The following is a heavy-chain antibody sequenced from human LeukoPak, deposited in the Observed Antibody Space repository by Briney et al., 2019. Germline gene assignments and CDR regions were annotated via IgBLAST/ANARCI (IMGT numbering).Heavy chain of an antibody. CDR1: GDSVSNKNAA. CDR2: TYYRSEWHT. Sequence: SQTLSLTCAVSGDSVSNKNAAWNWIRQSPSRGLEWLGRTYYRSEWHTDYAFSVKGRITINADTSKNQFSLQLGYVTPEDTAVYYCASGWALSWGQGTLVTVSS. V-gene: IGHV6-1*01. CDR3: ASGWALS. J-gene: IGHJ5*02. D-gene: IGHD1-26*01.